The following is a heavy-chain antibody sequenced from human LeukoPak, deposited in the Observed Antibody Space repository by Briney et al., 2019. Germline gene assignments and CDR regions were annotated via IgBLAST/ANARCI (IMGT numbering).Heavy chain of an antibody. CDR3: ARTIMGEYYFDY. D-gene: IGHD3-16*01. V-gene: IGHV4-34*01. CDR1: GGSFSGYY. Sequence: PSETLSLTCAVYGGSFSGYYWSRIRQPPGKGLEWIGSIYYSGSTYYNPSLKSRVTISVDTSKNQFSLKLSSVTAADTAVYYCARTIMGEYYFDYWGQGTLVTVSS. CDR2: IYYSGST. J-gene: IGHJ4*02.